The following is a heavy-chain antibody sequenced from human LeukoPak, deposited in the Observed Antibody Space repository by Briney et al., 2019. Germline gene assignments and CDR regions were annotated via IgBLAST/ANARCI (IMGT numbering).Heavy chain of an antibody. CDR2: INPNSGGT. V-gene: IGHV1-2*06. D-gene: IGHD2-2*01. CDR3: AREGTIVVVPAAYTY. J-gene: IGHJ4*02. CDR1: GYTFTGYY. Sequence: ASVKVSCKASGYTFTGYYMHWVRQAPGQGLEWMGRINPNSGGTNYAQKFQGRVTMTRDTSISTAYMELSRLRSDDTAVYYCAREGTIVVVPAAYTYWGQGTLVTVSS.